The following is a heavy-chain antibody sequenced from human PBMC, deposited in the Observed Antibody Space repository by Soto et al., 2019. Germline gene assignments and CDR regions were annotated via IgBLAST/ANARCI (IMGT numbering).Heavy chain of an antibody. J-gene: IGHJ6*02. V-gene: IGHV3-30-3*01. D-gene: IGHD1-26*01. Sequence: ESGGGVVQPGRSLRLSCAASGFTFSSYAMHWVRQAPGKGLEWVAVISYDGSNKYYADSVKGRFTISRDNSKNTLYLQMNSLRAEDTAVYYCARDGPQIFYRGSYLEDYYYGMDVWGQGNTVTLSS. CDR1: GFTFSSYA. CDR2: ISYDGSNK. CDR3: ARDGPQIFYRGSYLEDYYYGMDV.